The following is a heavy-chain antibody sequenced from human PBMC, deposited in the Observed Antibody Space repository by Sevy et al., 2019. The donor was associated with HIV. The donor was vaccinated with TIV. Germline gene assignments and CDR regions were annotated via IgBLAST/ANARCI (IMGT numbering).Heavy chain of an antibody. CDR1: GFTFSDYY. CDR3: ARPQWLAQGDY. J-gene: IGHJ4*02. D-gene: IGHD6-19*01. Sequence: GGSLRLSCVASGFTFSDYYMSWIRQAPGKGLEWVSYISSSGSTIYYADSVKGRFTISRANAKNSLYLQMNSLRAEDTAVYYCARPQWLAQGDYWGQGTLVTVSS. CDR2: ISSSGSTI. V-gene: IGHV3-11*04.